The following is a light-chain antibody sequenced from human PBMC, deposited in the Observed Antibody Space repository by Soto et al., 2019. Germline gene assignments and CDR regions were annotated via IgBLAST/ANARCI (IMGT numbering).Light chain of an antibody. J-gene: IGLJ2*01. CDR1: SGHSTYA. Sequence: QPVLTQSPSASASLGASVNLTCTLSSGHSTYAIAWHQQQPEKSPRFLMKLHSDGSHIKGDGIPHRFSGSSSGAERYLTISSLQSEDEADYYCQTWDTGIVVFGGGTKLTVL. CDR2: LHSDGSH. CDR3: QTWDTGIVV. V-gene: IGLV4-69*01.